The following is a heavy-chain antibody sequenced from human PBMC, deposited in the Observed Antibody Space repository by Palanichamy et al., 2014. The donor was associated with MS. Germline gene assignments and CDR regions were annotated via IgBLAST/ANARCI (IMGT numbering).Heavy chain of an antibody. CDR3: VKLSSEAETRVY. Sequence: QLHLVESGGGVSQPGRSLRLSCEASEMSFVNYGMHWIRQAPGKGLEWVAVISFDGSTMYYADSVKGRFTIPRDNSKRTLYLQMNSLSLEDTAVYYCVKLSSEAETRVYWGQGTLVTVSS. CDR2: ISFDGSTM. CDR1: EMSFVNYG. V-gene: IGHV3-30*18. J-gene: IGHJ4*02. D-gene: IGHD5/OR15-5a*01.